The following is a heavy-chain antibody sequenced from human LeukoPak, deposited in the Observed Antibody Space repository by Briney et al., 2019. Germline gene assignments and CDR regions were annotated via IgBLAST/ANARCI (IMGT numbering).Heavy chain of an antibody. Sequence: SETLSLTCAVYGGSFSGYYWSWIRQPPGEGVEWIGEINHSGSTNYNPSLKSRVTISVDTSKNQFSLKLSSVTAADTAVYYCARSSGIAAAGSPPHYYYGMDVWGQGTTVTVSS. D-gene: IGHD6-13*01. V-gene: IGHV4-34*01. CDR1: GGSFSGYY. CDR3: ARSSGIAAAGSPPHYYYGMDV. J-gene: IGHJ6*02. CDR2: INHSGST.